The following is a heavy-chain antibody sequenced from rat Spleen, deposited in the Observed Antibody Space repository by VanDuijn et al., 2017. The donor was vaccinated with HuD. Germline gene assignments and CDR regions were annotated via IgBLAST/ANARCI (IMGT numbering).Heavy chain of an antibody. CDR1: GFTFSSFV. CDR2: ITSAGGNT. Sequence: EVQLVESGGDLVQPGRSLKLSCAASGFTFSSFVMAWVRHAPKKGLEWVASITSAGGNTFYPDSVKGRFTISRDNAKSTLYLHMDSLRSEDTATYYCAKRGWYYFDYWGQGVMVTVSS. CDR3: AKRGWYYFDY. J-gene: IGHJ2*01. V-gene: IGHV5-25*01.